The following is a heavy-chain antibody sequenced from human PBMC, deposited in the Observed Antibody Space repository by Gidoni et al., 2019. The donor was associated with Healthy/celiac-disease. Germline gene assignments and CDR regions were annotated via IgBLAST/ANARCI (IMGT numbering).Heavy chain of an antibody. CDR3: AKDPAEWELLGSPPIDY. Sequence: QVQLVESGGGVVQPGRSLRLSCAASGFTFSSYGMHWVRQAPGKGLEWVAVISYDGSNKYYADSVKGRFTISRDNSKNTLYLQMNSLRAEDTAVYYCAKDPAEWELLGSPPIDYWGQGTLVTVSS. V-gene: IGHV3-30*18. J-gene: IGHJ4*02. CDR2: ISYDGSNK. D-gene: IGHD1-26*01. CDR1: GFTFSSYG.